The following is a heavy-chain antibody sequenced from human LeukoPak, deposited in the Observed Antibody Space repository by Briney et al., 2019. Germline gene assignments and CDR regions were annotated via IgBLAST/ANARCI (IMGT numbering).Heavy chain of an antibody. V-gene: IGHV1-46*01. D-gene: IGHD3-10*01. CDR3: ARDRVSGVYYYGSGSSPLNSYYYGMDV. CDR2: INPSGSST. J-gene: IGHJ6*02. CDR1: GYTFTIYY. Sequence: ASVKVSCKASGYTFTIYYMHWVRQAPGQGLEWMGIINPSGSSTSYAQKFQGRVTMTRDTSTSTVYMELSSLRSEDTAVYYCARDRVSGVYYYGSGSSPLNSYYYGMDVWGQGTTVTVS.